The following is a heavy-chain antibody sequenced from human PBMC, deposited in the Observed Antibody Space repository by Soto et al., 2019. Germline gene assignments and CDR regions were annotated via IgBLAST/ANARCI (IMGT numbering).Heavy chain of an antibody. D-gene: IGHD1-1*01. Sequence: XSVKVSFKASGYTFSDYYIHWVRQAPGQGLEWMGWINPNSGGTKYAPKFQGGVTMTRDTSITTAYMELSRLRSGDTAVYYCAREQATAKPEGVDVWGQGTLVTVSS. CDR2: INPNSGGT. V-gene: IGHV1-2*02. CDR3: AREQATAKPEGVDV. CDR1: GYTFSDYY. J-gene: IGHJ4*02.